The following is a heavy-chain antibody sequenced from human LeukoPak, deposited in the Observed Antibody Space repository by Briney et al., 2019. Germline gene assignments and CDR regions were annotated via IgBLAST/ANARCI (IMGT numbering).Heavy chain of an antibody. CDR1: GFTFINFG. CDR3: AKKGAVTATGYFDY. D-gene: IGHD2-21*02. V-gene: IGHV3-33*06. Sequence: PGGSLSLSCAASGFTFINFGMHWVRQAPGKGPEWVAIVWYDGNNKYYADSVKGRFTISRDNSENTLYLQMNNLRAEDTAIYYCAKKGAVTATGYFDYWGQGTLVTVSS. J-gene: IGHJ4*02. CDR2: VWYDGNNK.